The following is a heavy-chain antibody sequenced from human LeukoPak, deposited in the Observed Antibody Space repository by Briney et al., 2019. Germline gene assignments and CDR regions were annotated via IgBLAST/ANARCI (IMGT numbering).Heavy chain of an antibody. V-gene: IGHV3-33*06. J-gene: IGHJ4*02. CDR3: AKDLRSGIAAAGPPY. CDR2: IWYDGSNK. Sequence: PGRSLRLSCAASGFTFSSYGMHWVRQAPGKGLEWVAVIWYDGSNKYYADSVKGRFTISRDNSKNTLYLQMNSLRAEDTAVYYCAKDLRSGIAAAGPPYWGQGTLVTVSS. D-gene: IGHD6-13*01. CDR1: GFTFSSYG.